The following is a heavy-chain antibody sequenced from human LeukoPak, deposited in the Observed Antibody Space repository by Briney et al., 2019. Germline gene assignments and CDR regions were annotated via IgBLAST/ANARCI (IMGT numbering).Heavy chain of an antibody. V-gene: IGHV4-39*01. CDR2: IYYSGSA. CDR1: GGSISTDSHY. J-gene: IGHJ4*02. Sequence: SETLSLTCIVSGGSISTDSHYWGWIRQPPGKGLQWIGNIYYSGSAYYSPSLESRVTMSVDTSRSQFSLKLNAVTAADTAVYYCARHGYYDSSGVDYWGQGTLVTVSS. CDR3: ARHGYYDSSGVDY. D-gene: IGHD3-22*01.